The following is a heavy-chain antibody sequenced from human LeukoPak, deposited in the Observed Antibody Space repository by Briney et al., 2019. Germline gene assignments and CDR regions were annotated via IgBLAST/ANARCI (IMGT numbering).Heavy chain of an antibody. CDR1: GFTFSSYA. V-gene: IGHV3-33*06. CDR3: EKDSCGTLFWFDP. J-gene: IGHJ5*02. CDR2: IMFDGANK. D-gene: IGHD2-15*01. Sequence: AGGSLRLSCAASGFTFSSYAMHWVRQAPGKGLEWVAVIMFDGANKYYADSVKGRFTISRDTSKNTLYLQMNSLRAEDTAVYYCEKDSCGTLFWFDPWGQGTLVTVSS.